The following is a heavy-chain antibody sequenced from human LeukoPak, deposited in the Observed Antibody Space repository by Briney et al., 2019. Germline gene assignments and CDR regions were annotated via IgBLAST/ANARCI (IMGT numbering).Heavy chain of an antibody. CDR2: IWYDGSNK. V-gene: IGHV3-33*01. Sequence: GGSLRLSCAASGFTFSSYGMHWVRQAPGEGLEWVAVIWYDGSNKYYADSVKGRFTISRDNSKNTLYLQMNSLRAEDTAVYYCARQGSYLAFDYWGQGTLVTVSS. CDR1: GFTFSSYG. D-gene: IGHD3-10*01. J-gene: IGHJ4*02. CDR3: ARQGSYLAFDY.